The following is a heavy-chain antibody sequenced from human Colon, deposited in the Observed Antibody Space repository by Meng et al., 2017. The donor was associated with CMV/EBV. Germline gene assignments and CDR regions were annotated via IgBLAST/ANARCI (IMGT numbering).Heavy chain of an antibody. Sequence: GGSLRLPCVASGFTFSSYDMHWVRQAPGKGLEWVAVNTDKGNKRYYADSVQGRFTISRDNSKNTLFLQMNSLRAEDTAVYYCARDLKAPYYYYGMGVWGQGTTVTVSS. CDR1: GFTFSSYD. CDR3: ARDLKAPYYYYGMGV. V-gene: IGHV3-30-3*01. J-gene: IGHJ6*02. CDR2: NTDKGNKR. D-gene: IGHD6-6*01.